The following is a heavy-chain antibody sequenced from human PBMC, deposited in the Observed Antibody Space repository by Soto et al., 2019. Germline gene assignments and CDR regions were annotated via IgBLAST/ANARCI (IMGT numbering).Heavy chain of an antibody. CDR1: GYTFTSYD. CDR2: MNPNSGNT. V-gene: IGHV1-8*01. Sequence: ASVKVSCKASGYTFTSYDINWVRQATGQGLEWMGWMNPNSGNTGYAQKFQGRVTMTRNTSISTAYMELSSLRSEDTAVYYCARVWFGELLPPNWFDPWGQGTLVTVSS. D-gene: IGHD3-10*01. CDR3: ARVWFGELLPPNWFDP. J-gene: IGHJ5*02.